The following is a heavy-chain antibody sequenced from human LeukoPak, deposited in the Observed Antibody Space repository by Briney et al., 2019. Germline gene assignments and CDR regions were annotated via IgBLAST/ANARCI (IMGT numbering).Heavy chain of an antibody. D-gene: IGHD6-19*01. J-gene: IGHJ4*02. CDR1: GGSISSYY. CDR3: ARAKAGSSSRFQYYFDY. Sequence: SETLSLTCTVSGGSISSYYWSWIRQPAGKGLEWIGRIYTSGSTNYNPSLKSRVTMSVDTSKNQFSLKLSSVTAADTAVYYCARAKAGSSSRFQYYFDYWGQGTLVTVSS. CDR2: IYTSGST. V-gene: IGHV4-4*07.